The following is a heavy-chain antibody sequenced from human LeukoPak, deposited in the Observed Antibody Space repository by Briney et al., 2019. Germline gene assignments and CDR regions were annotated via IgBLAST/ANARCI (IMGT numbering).Heavy chain of an antibody. J-gene: IGHJ2*01. V-gene: IGHV4-59*11. CDR2: IYYSGST. CDR1: GGSISSHY. Sequence: PSETLFLTCTVSGGSISSHYWSWIRQPPGKGLEWIGYIYYSGSTNYNPSLKSRVTISVDTSKNQFSLKLSSVTAADTAVYYCARSCSGGSCHWYFDLWGRGTLVTVSS. D-gene: IGHD2-15*01. CDR3: ARSCSGGSCHWYFDL.